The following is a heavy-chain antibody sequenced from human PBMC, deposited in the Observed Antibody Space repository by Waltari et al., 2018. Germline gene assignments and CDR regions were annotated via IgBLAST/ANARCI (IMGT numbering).Heavy chain of an antibody. CDR1: GFTFSDPY. CDR2: TRNKANSYTT. V-gene: IGHV3-72*01. CDR3: ARVAVYGYFDY. D-gene: IGHD4-17*01. J-gene: IGHJ4*02. Sequence: EVQLVESGGGLVQPGGSLRLSCAASGFTFSDPYMDWVRQAPGKGLEWVGRTRNKANSYTTEYAASVKGRFTISRDDSKNSLYLQMNSLKTEDTAVYYCARVAVYGYFDYWGQGTLVTVSS.